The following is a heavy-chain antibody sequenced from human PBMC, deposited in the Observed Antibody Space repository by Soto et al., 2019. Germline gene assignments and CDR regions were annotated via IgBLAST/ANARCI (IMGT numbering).Heavy chain of an antibody. J-gene: IGHJ6*03. CDR3: ARHSTGGYYYYYYMDV. D-gene: IGHD1-1*01. CDR2: IYSGGST. V-gene: IGHV3-53*04. CDR1: GFTVSSNY. Sequence: GGSLRLSCAASGFTVSSNYMSWVRQAPGKGLEWVSVIYSGGSTYYADSVKGRFTISRHNSKNTLYLQMNSLRAEDTAVYYCARHSTGGYYYYYYMDVWGKGTTVTVSS.